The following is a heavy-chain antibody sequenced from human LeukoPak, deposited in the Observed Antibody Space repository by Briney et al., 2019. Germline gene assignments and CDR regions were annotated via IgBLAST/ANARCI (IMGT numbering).Heavy chain of an antibody. CDR1: GGTFSSYA. CDR2: IIPIFGTA. J-gene: IGHJ1*01. D-gene: IGHD2-21*01. Sequence: EASVKVSCKASGGTFSSYAISWVRQAPGQGLEWMGGIIPIFGTANYAEKFRGRVTITADETTSTAYMELSRLKSEDTAVYYCARDSSEFRSLIPHWGQGTLVTVSS. CDR3: ARDSSEFRSLIPH. V-gene: IGHV1-69*01.